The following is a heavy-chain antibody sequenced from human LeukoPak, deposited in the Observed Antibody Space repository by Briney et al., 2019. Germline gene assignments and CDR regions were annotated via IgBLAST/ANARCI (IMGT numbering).Heavy chain of an antibody. D-gene: IGHD1-14*01. CDR1: GFTFSSYG. J-gene: IGHJ4*02. Sequence: LSGGSLRLSCAASGFTFSSYGMHWVRQAPGKGLEWVAVISYDGSNKYYADSVKGRFTISRDNSKNTLYLQMNSLRAEDTAVYYCAKDAKEENLGDYWGQGTLVTVSS. CDR2: ISYDGSNK. V-gene: IGHV3-30*18. CDR3: AKDAKEENLGDY.